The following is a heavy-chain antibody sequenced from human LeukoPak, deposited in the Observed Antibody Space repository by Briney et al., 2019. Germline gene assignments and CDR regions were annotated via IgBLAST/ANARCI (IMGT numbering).Heavy chain of an antibody. CDR2: INSDGSST. D-gene: IGHD2-21*02. V-gene: IGHV3-74*01. CDR1: GFTFSSYW. Sequence: GGSLRLSCAASGFTFSSYWMHWVRQAPGKGLVWVSRINSDGSSTSYADSVKGRFTVSRDNAKNTLYLQMNSLRAEDTAVYYCARERVVVTAIEDCYYGMDVWGQGTTVTVSS. CDR3: ARERVVVTAIEDCYYGMDV. J-gene: IGHJ6*02.